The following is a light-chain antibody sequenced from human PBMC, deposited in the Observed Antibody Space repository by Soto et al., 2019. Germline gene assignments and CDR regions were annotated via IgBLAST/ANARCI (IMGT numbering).Light chain of an antibody. CDR2: EVS. J-gene: IGLJ2*01. CDR1: SSDVGSYNL. Sequence: QSALTQPASVSGSPGQSITLSCTGTSSDVGSYNLVSWYHQHPGKAPKLMIYEVSKRPSGVSNRFSGSKSGNTASLTISGLQAEDEADYYCCSYAGSSTFVFGGGTKLTVL. CDR3: CSYAGSSTFV. V-gene: IGLV2-23*02.